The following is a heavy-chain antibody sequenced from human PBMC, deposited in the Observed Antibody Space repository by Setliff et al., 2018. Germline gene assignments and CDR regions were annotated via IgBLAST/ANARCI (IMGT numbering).Heavy chain of an antibody. D-gene: IGHD3-3*01. CDR2: IYYSGSA. V-gene: IGHV4-39*07. Sequence: SRYWMSWVRQPPGKGLEWIGSIYYSGSAYYNPSLKSRVTISVDTSKNQFSLKLISVTAADTAVYYCAREKGDPNYNFWSGYYLYYYYGMDVWGQGTTVTVSS. J-gene: IGHJ6*02. CDR1: SRYW. CDR3: AREKGDPNYNFWSGYYLYYYYGMDV.